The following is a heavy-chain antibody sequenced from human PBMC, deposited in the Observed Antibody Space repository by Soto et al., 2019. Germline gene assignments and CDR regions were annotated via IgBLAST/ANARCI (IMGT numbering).Heavy chain of an antibody. D-gene: IGHD2-2*01. J-gene: IGHJ5*02. Sequence: QVQLVESGGGVVQPGRSLRLSCAASGFTFSTYGMHWVRQAPGKGPEWVAVIWNNGNRKYYADSVTGRFTISRDNSQNTLYLQMNSLRAEDTAVYYCARAVSTTAVNWFDPWGHGTLVTVSS. CDR3: ARAVSTTAVNWFDP. V-gene: IGHV3-33*01. CDR1: GFTFSTYG. CDR2: IWNNGNRK.